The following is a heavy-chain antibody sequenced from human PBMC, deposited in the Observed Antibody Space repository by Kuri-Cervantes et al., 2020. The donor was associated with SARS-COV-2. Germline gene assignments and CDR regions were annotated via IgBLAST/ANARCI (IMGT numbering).Heavy chain of an antibody. D-gene: IGHD3-3*01. CDR1: GFTFSDYY. J-gene: IGHJ5*02. CDR3: ARGPPGYDFWSGYPNWFDP. V-gene: IGHV3-11*04. Sequence: GGSLRLSCAASGFTFSDYYMSWIRQAPGKGLEWVSYISSSGSTIYYADSVKGRFTISRDNAKNSLYLQMNGLRAEDTAVYYCARGPPGYDFWSGYPNWFDPWGQGTLVTVSS. CDR2: ISSSGSTI.